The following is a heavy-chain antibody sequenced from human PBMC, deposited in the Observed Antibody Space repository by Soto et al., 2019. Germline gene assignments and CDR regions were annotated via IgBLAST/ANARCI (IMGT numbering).Heavy chain of an antibody. CDR2: IIPILGIA. V-gene: IGHV1-69*04. CDR1: GGTFSSYT. D-gene: IGHD3-10*01. Sequence: SVKVSCKASGGTFSSYTISWVRQAPGQGLEWMGRIIPILGIANYAQKFQGRVTITADKSTSTAYMELSSLRSEDTAVYYCARDQGLSIPGYDAFDIWGQGTMVTVSS. CDR3: ARDQGLSIPGYDAFDI. J-gene: IGHJ3*02.